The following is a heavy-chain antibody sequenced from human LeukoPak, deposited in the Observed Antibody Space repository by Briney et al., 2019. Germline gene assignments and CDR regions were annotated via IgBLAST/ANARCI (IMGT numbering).Heavy chain of an antibody. Sequence: PGGSLRLSCAASGVTFSSYAMSWVRQAPGKGLEWVSAISGSGGSTYYADSVKGRFTISRDNAKNSLYLQMNSLRAEDTAVYYCARDTIAAAGVSAFDIWGQGTMVTVSS. V-gene: IGHV3-23*01. D-gene: IGHD6-13*01. CDR2: ISGSGGST. CDR3: ARDTIAAAGVSAFDI. J-gene: IGHJ3*02. CDR1: GVTFSSYA.